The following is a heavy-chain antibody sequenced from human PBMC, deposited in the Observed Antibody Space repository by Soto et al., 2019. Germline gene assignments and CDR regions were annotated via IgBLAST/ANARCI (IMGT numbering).Heavy chain of an antibody. J-gene: IGHJ5*02. V-gene: IGHV3-23*01. CDR1: GFIFSSHA. Sequence: GGSLRLSCEGSGFIFSSHAMSWVRQAPGKGLEWVSSVSGSGASVHLPDFLKGRFSSSRDNSKNTVYLELNNLRVDDTAVYYCAKDLPLWSGYSFSENHWGQGTLVTVSS. D-gene: IGHD3-3*01. CDR2: VSGSGASV. CDR3: AKDLPLWSGYSFSENH.